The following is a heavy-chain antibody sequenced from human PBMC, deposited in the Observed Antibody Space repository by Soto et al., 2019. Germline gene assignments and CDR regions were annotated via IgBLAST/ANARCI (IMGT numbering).Heavy chain of an antibody. CDR2: INPNNGGT. CDR1: GYIFTGYH. J-gene: IGHJ6*02. CDR3: AREELPLYYYGMDV. V-gene: IGHV1-2*02. D-gene: IGHD1-7*01. Sequence: HVQLVQSGVEVKKPGASVKVSCKASGYIFTGYHMHWVRQAPGQGLEWMGWINPNNGGTSYAQKFQGRVTMTTDTSISTAYMELSRLRFDDTAVYYCAREELPLYYYGMDVWGQGTTVTVSS.